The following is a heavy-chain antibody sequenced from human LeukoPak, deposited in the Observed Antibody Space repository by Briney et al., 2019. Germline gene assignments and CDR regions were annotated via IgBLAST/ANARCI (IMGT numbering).Heavy chain of an antibody. CDR2: INPNSGNT. CDR3: ASRVSDYGSGSFESDAFDI. J-gene: IGHJ3*02. V-gene: IGHV1-2*02. Sequence: ASVKVSCKASGYTFTGYYMHWVRQAPGQGLEWMGWINPNSGNTNYAQKLQGRVTMTTDTSRSTAYMELRSLRSDDTAVYYCASRVSDYGSGSFESDAFDIWGQGTMVTVSS. CDR1: GYTFTGYY. D-gene: IGHD3-10*01.